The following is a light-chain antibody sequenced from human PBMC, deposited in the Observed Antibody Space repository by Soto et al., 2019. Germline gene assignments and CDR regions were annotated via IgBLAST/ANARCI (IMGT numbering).Light chain of an antibody. CDR3: QQYLSIPT. CDR2: WAS. V-gene: IGKV4-1*01. Sequence: IVMTQSPDSLAVSLGERATINCESSQTVFYTATNKNYLAWYQQRPGQPPKMLISWASTRESGVPDRFTGSGSGTDFTLTISNLQAEDVAVYYCQQYLSIPTFGQGTRLEIK. J-gene: IGKJ5*01. CDR1: QTVFYTATNKNY.